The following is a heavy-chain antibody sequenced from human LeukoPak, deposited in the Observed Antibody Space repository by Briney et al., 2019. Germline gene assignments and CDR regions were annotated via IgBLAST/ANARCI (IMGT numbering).Heavy chain of an antibody. V-gene: IGHV3-9*01. Sequence: GGSLRLSRAASGFTFDDYAMHWVRQAPGKGLEWVSGISWNSGSIGYADSVKGRFTISRDNAKNSLYLQMNSLRAEDTALYYCAKAASSGYDFTTNWFDPWGQGTLVTVSP. D-gene: IGHD5-12*01. CDR1: GFTFDDYA. CDR3: AKAASSGYDFTTNWFDP. CDR2: ISWNSGSI. J-gene: IGHJ5*02.